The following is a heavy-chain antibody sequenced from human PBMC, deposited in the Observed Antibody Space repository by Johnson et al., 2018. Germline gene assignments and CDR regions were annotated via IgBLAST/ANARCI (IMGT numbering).Heavy chain of an antibody. Sequence: QVQLVQSGAEVKQPGASVTVSCKASGYTFTDHYMHWVRQAPGQGLEWMGWINPKSGDTKSSQRFQGRVTMTRDTSINTAYMDLSRLTPDDTAMYYCVIFSIDMNGGPPPSYDMDGWGQGTTVTVSS. J-gene: IGHJ6*02. D-gene: IGHD3-16*01. CDR2: INPKSGDT. CDR3: VIFSIDMNGGPPPSYDMDG. CDR1: GYTFTDHY. V-gene: IGHV1-2*02.